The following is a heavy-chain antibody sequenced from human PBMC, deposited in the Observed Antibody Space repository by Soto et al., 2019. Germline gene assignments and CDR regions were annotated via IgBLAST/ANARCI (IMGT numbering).Heavy chain of an antibody. CDR1: GFTFSSYG. Sequence: GGSLRLSCAASGFTFSSYGMHWVRQAPGKGLEWVAVIWYDGSNKYYADSVKGRFTISRDNSKNTLYLQMNSLRAEDTAVYYCARDYDILTRGLYGMDVWGQGTTVTVSS. V-gene: IGHV3-33*01. CDR3: ARDYDILTRGLYGMDV. CDR2: IWYDGSNK. J-gene: IGHJ6*02. D-gene: IGHD3-9*01.